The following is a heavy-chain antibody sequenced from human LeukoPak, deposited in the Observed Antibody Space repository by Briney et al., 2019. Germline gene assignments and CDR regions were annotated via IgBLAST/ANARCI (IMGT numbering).Heavy chain of an antibody. D-gene: IGHD5-18*01. CDR1: GYSFTNYW. V-gene: IGHV5-10-1*01. J-gene: IGHJ4*02. CDR2: IDPSDSYT. CDR3: ARGGGYNYGTFDY. Sequence: GESLKISCKGSGYSFTNYWISWVRQMPGKGLEWMGRIDPSDSYTNYNPSFQGHVTISADKSISTAYLQWSSLRASDTAMYYCARGGGYNYGTFDYWGQGTLVTVSS.